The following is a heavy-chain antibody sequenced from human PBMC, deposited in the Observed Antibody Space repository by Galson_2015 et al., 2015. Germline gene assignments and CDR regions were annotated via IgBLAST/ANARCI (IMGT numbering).Heavy chain of an antibody. J-gene: IGHJ4*02. D-gene: IGHD3-9*01. Sequence: QSGAEVTKPGESLQISCKGSGYSFTSYWIGWVRQMPGKGLEWMGIIYPGDSDTRYSPSFQGQVTISADKSISTAYLQWSSLKASDTAMYYCARRDSPGDYDILTTPYDYWGQGTLVTVSS. CDR1: GYSFTSYW. CDR2: IYPGDSDT. CDR3: ARRDSPGDYDILTTPYDY. V-gene: IGHV5-51*03.